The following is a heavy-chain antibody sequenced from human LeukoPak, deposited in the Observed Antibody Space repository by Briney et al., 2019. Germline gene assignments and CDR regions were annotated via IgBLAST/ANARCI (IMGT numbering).Heavy chain of an antibody. J-gene: IGHJ3*02. CDR1: GYTLTELS. V-gene: IGHV1-24*01. CDR3: ATVGSGSSLGWTAAFDI. Sequence: GASVKVSCNVSGYTLTELSMHWVRQAPGKGLEWMGGFAPEDGETIYAQKCQGRVTITEDTATDTAYMELSSLRSEDTAVYYCATVGSGSSLGWTAAFDIWGQGTMVTVSS. CDR2: FAPEDGET. D-gene: IGHD1-26*01.